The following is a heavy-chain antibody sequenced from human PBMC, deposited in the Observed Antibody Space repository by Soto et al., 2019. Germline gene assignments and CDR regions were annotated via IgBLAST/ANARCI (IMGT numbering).Heavy chain of an antibody. CDR2: IYYSGST. D-gene: IGHD3-9*01. CDR1: GGSISSYY. J-gene: IGHJ6*03. Sequence: PSETLSLTCTVSGGSISSYYWSWIRQPPGKGLEWIGYIYYSGSTNYNPSLKSRVTISVDTSKNQFSLKLSSVTAADTAVYYCARDLVIRSSRVAPAYYYYLDVWGKGTTVTVSS. CDR3: ARDLVIRSSRVAPAYYYYLDV. V-gene: IGHV4-59*01.